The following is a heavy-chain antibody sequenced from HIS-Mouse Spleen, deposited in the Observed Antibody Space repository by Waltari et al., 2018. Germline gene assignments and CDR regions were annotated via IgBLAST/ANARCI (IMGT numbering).Heavy chain of an antibody. CDR3: ARVRTGDPSYWYFDL. J-gene: IGHJ2*01. CDR1: GASFRGYY. V-gene: IGHV4-34*01. D-gene: IGHD7-27*01. CDR2: INHSGST. Sequence: QVQLQQWGAGLLKPSETLSLTCAVYGASFRGYYWSWLPQPPGKGLEWIGEINHSGSTNYNPSLKSRVTISVDTSKNQFSLKLSSVTAADTAVYYCARVRTGDPSYWYFDLWGRGTLVTVSS.